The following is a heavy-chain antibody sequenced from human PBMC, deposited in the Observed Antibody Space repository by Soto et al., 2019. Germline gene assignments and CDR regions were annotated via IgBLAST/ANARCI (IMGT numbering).Heavy chain of an antibody. Sequence: ASVKVSCKASGGTFSSYAISWVRQAPGQGLEWMGGIIPIFGTANYARKFQGRVTITADKSTSTAYMELSSLRSEDTAVYYCASITVAGYDDAFDIWGQGTMVTVSS. CDR2: IIPIFGTA. V-gene: IGHV1-69*06. D-gene: IGHD6-19*01. CDR1: GGTFSSYA. J-gene: IGHJ3*02. CDR3: ASITVAGYDDAFDI.